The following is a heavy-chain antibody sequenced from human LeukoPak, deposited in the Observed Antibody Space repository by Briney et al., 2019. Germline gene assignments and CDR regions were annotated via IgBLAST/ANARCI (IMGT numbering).Heavy chain of an antibody. Sequence: SETLSLTCTVSGGSIGSSSYYWGWIRQPPGKGLEWIGSIYYSGSTYYNPSLKSRVTISVDTSKNQFSLKLSSVTAADTAVYYCARVGCSSTSCYSDWFDPWGQGTLVTVSS. D-gene: IGHD2-2*02. CDR3: ARVGCSSTSCYSDWFDP. V-gene: IGHV4-39*07. CDR1: GGSIGSSSYY. CDR2: IYYSGST. J-gene: IGHJ5*02.